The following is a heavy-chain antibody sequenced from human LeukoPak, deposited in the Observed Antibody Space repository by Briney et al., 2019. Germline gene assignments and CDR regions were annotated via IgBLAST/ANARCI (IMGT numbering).Heavy chain of an antibody. J-gene: IGHJ4*02. V-gene: IGHV3-7*01. Sequence: GGSLRLSCAASGFTFSSYWMSWVRRAPGKGLEWVANIKQDGSEKYYVDSVKGRFTISRDNAKNSLYLQMNSLRAEDTAVYYCASGGYSSGWYYFDYWGQGTLVTVSS. CDR2: IKQDGSEK. D-gene: IGHD6-19*01. CDR1: GFTFSSYW. CDR3: ASGGYSSGWYYFDY.